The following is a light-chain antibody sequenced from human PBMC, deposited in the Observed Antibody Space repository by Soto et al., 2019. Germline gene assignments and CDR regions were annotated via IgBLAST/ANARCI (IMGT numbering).Light chain of an antibody. Sequence: QSVLTQPASVSGSPGQSITISCTGTSSDVGGYNYVSWYQHYPGKAPNLIIYDVTDRPSGVSSRFSGSKSGNTASLTISGLQAEDEADYFCSSYTSTTTPVVFGGGTKLTV. CDR3: SSYTSTTTPVV. V-gene: IGLV2-14*03. J-gene: IGLJ2*01. CDR1: SSDVGGYNY. CDR2: DVT.